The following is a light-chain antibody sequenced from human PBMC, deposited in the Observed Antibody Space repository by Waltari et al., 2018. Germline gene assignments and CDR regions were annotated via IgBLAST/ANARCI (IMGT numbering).Light chain of an antibody. V-gene: IGKV3-15*01. CDR3: QQYNNWPKT. Sequence: EIVMMQSPATLSLSPGDRATLSCRASQNVGTSLAWYQQKPGQPPKFLIHAASARTANIPDRFIGSGSGTDFTLTISSLQSEDFAVYYCQQYNNWPKTFGQGTKVEVK. CDR1: QNVGTS. CDR2: AAS. J-gene: IGKJ1*01.